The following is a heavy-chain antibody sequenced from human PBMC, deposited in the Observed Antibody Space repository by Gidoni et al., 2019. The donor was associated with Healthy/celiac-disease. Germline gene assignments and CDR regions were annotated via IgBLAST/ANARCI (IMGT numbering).Heavy chain of an antibody. Sequence: VQLLESGGGLVQPGGSLRLSCAASGFTFSSYAMSWVRQAPGKGLEWVAAISGSGSSTYYADSVKGRFTISRDNSKNTLYLQMKSLRAGDTAVYYCANLAAAGTYFEYWGQGTLVTVSS. J-gene: IGHJ4*02. V-gene: IGHV3-23*01. CDR1: GFTFSSYA. D-gene: IGHD6-13*01. CDR3: ANLAAAGTYFEY. CDR2: ISGSGSST.